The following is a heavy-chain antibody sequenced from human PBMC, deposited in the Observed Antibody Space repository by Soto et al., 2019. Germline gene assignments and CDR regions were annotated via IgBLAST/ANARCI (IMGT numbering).Heavy chain of an antibody. CDR1: GFTFSSYA. CDR2: ISYDGSNK. Sequence: GGSLRLSCAASGFTFSSYAMHWVRQAPGKGLEWVAVISYDGSNKYYADSVKGRFTISRDNSKNTLYLQMNSLRAEDTAVYYCAREDDGGKTGTTDFNYYGMDVWGQGTTVTVSS. J-gene: IGHJ6*02. D-gene: IGHD1-7*01. V-gene: IGHV3-30-3*01. CDR3: AREDDGGKTGTTDFNYYGMDV.